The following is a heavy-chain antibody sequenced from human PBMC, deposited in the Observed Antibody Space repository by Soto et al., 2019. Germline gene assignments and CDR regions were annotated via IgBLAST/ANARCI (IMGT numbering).Heavy chain of an antibody. V-gene: IGHV3-23*01. Sequence: EVQLLESGGGLVQPEGSLRLSCAASGFTFSSYAMSWVRQAPGKGLECVSSVSGSGGNTYYADSVKCRFTISRDSSENTLYLQMHSLRAEDTAVYYCARGTRSSRYYNMNVWGKGTTVTVSS. CDR1: GFTFSSYA. D-gene: IGHD2-2*01. CDR2: VSGSGGNT. CDR3: ARGTRSSRYYNMNV. J-gene: IGHJ6*04.